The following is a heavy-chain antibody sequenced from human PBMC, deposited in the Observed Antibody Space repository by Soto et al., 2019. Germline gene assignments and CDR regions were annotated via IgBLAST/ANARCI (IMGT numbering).Heavy chain of an antibody. V-gene: IGHV3-74*01. CDR3: VREVGATPDWFDP. D-gene: IGHD1-26*01. J-gene: IGHJ5*02. CDR1: GFTFSSYW. CDR2: IKTDGSSA. Sequence: EVQLVESGGGLVQPGGSLRLSCAASGFTFSSYWMHWVRQAPGKGLVWVSRIKTDGSSASYADSVKGRFTISRDNAKNTLYLQMNSLRAEDTAVYYCVREVGATPDWFDPWVQGTLVTVSS.